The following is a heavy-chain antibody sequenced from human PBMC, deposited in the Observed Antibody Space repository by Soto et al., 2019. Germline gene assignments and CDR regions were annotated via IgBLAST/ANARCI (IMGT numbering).Heavy chain of an antibody. CDR2: ISANNGNT. CDR1: GYSFNRYG. Sequence: ASVKVSCKASGYSFNRYGISWVRQAPGQGLEWMGWISANNGNTNYAQKLQGRVTMTTDTSTSTAYMELRSLRSEDTAVYYCASVLKKAATGILDYWGQGTLVTVSS. V-gene: IGHV1-18*01. J-gene: IGHJ4*02. D-gene: IGHD2-8*02. CDR3: ASVLKKAATGILDY.